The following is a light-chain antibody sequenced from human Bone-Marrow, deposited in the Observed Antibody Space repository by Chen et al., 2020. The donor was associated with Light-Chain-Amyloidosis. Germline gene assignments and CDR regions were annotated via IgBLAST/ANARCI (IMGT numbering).Light chain of an antibody. J-gene: IGLJ3*02. CDR1: SSNIGNNY. V-gene: IGLV1-51*01. Sequence: SVLTQPPSVSAAPGQKVTIPCSGSSSNIGNNYVSWYQQVPGSAPKPLIYDNTKRPSGIPDRFSGTKSGSSATLDITGLKTGDEADYYCATWNISLSALVMFGGRNELTVV. CDR3: ATWNISLSALVM. CDR2: DNT.